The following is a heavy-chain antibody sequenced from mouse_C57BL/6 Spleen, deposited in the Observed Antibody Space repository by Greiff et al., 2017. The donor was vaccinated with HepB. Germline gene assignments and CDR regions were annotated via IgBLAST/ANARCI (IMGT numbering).Heavy chain of an antibody. Sequence: EVKLVESGGGLVKPGGSLKLSCAASGFTFSDYGMHWVRQAPEKGLEWVAYISSGSSTIYYADTVKGRFTISRDNAKNTLFLQMTSLRSEDTAMYYCARHYYSNYWYFDVWGTGTTVTVSS. CDR3: ARHYYSNYWYFDV. V-gene: IGHV5-17*01. CDR2: ISSGSSTI. CDR1: GFTFSDYG. J-gene: IGHJ1*03. D-gene: IGHD2-5*01.